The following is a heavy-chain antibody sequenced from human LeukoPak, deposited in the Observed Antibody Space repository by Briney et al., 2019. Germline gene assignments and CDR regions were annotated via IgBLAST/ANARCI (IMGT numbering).Heavy chain of an antibody. Sequence: GGSLRLSCEASGFTFSYYAMSWIRQAPGKGLEWVSTVTASARRTYYADSVQGRFTISRDNSNNTLFLQVNSLRADDTAVYHCAKCAFSDRSGANFHSWGQGTLVTVSS. CDR3: AKCAFSDRSGANFHS. CDR1: GFTFSYYA. CDR2: VTASARRT. D-gene: IGHD3-22*01. J-gene: IGHJ4*02. V-gene: IGHV3-23*01.